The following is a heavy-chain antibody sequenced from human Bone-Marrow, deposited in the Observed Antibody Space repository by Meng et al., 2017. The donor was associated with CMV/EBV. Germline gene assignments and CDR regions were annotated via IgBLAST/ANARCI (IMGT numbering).Heavy chain of an antibody. D-gene: IGHD1-26*01. V-gene: IGHV4-39*07. J-gene: IGHJ5*02. CDR2: IYYSGST. Sequence: SETLSLTCTVSGGSISSSSYYWGWIRQPPGKGLEWIGSIYYSGSTYYNPSLKSRVTISVDTSKNQFSLKLSSVTAADTAVYYCARGHRWSPNWFDPWGQGTLVTVSS. CDR3: ARGHRWSPNWFDP. CDR1: GGSISSSSYY.